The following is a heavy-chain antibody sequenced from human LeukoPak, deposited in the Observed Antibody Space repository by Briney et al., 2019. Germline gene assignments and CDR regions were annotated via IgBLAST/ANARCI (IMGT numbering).Heavy chain of an antibody. D-gene: IGHD1-26*01. V-gene: IGHV1-2*02. CDR1: GYTFTGYY. Sequence: GAPVKVSCKASGYTFTGYYTHWVRQAPGQGLEWMGWINPNSGGTNYAQKFQGRVTMTRDTSISTAYMELSRLRSDDTAVYYCASVPRELYGMDVWDQGTTVTVSS. CDR3: ASVPRELYGMDV. CDR2: INPNSGGT. J-gene: IGHJ6*02.